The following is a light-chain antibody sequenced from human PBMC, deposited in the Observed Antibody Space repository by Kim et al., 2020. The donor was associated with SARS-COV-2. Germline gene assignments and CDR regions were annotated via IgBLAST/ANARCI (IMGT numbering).Light chain of an antibody. J-gene: IGLJ2*01. CDR2: DNN. CDR3: GTWDSSLSAGGV. CDR1: SSNHGNNY. Sequence: KATIACSGSSSNHGNNYVTGYQQLPGTAPKLLIYDNNKRPSGIPDRFSGSKSGTSATLGITGLQTGDEADYYCGTWDSSLSAGGVFGGGTQLTVL. V-gene: IGLV1-51*01.